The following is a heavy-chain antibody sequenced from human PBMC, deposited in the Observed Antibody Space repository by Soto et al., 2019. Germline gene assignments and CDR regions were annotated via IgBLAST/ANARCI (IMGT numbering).Heavy chain of an antibody. CDR3: ASLAVRQTPVEDLDY. CDR2: IIPIFGTA. Sequence: GASVKVSCKASGGTFSSYAISWVRQAPGQGLEWMGGIIPIFGTANYAQKFQGRVTITADESTSTAYMELNSLRPDDSAVYYCASLAVRQTPVEDLDYWGRGTLVTVSS. V-gene: IGHV1-69*13. J-gene: IGHJ4*02. CDR1: GGTFSSYA. D-gene: IGHD1-1*01.